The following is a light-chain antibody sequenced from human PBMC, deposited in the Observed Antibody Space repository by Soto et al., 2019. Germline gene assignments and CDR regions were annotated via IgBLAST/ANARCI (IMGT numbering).Light chain of an antibody. Sequence: DIQLTQSPSFLSASVGDRVTITCRASQGISSYLAWYQQKPGKAPKLLIYAPSTLQSGVPSRFSGSGSGTEFTLTISRLQPEDFATYYCQQLNSYPFTFGGGTKVEIK. CDR1: QGISSY. V-gene: IGKV1-9*01. CDR2: APS. CDR3: QQLNSYPFT. J-gene: IGKJ4*01.